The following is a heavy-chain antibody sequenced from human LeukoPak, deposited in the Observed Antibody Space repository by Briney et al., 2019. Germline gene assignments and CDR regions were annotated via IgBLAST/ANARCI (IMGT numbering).Heavy chain of an antibody. J-gene: IGHJ6*03. CDR3: ARVGESPYYYYMDV. D-gene: IGHD1-26*01. CDR1: GGSISSYY. V-gene: IGHV4-59*01. Sequence: PSETLSLTCTVSGGSISSYYWSWIRQPPGKGLEWMGYIYYSGSTNYNPSLKSRVTISVDTSKNQFSLKLSSVTAADTAVYYCARVGESPYYYYMDVWGKGTTVTVSS. CDR2: IYYSGST.